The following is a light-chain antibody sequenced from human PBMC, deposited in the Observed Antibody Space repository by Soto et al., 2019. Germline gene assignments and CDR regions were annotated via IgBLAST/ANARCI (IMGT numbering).Light chain of an antibody. CDR1: QAIRND. Sequence: AIQVTQSPSALSASVGDRVIITCRASQAIRNDLGWYQQKPGKAPKLLIYTASTLQSGVPSRFSGSGSGADFTLTIRSLKPEDSATYYCLHDYSYPRTFGQGAKVDI. J-gene: IGKJ1*01. V-gene: IGKV1-6*01. CDR2: TAS. CDR3: LHDYSYPRT.